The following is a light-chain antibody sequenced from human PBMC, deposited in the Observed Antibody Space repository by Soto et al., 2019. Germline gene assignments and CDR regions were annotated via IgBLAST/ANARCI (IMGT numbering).Light chain of an antibody. V-gene: IGKV3-11*01. CDR1: QSVSSY. CDR3: QQRHLWPLT. Sequence: EIVLTQSPATLSLSPGESATLSCRASQSVSSYLVWYQHKPGQAPRLLIYDTSNRATGIPARFSGSGSGTDFTLTITSLEPEDFAVYYCQQRHLWPLTFGGGTKVEIK. CDR2: DTS. J-gene: IGKJ4*01.